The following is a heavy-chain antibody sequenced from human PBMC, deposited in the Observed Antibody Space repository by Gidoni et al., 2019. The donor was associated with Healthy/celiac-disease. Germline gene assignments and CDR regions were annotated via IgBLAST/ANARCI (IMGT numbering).Heavy chain of an antibody. CDR3: ARELAYTSDDALDI. Sequence: LRLSCAATGFTFSSYSMNWVRQAPGKGLEWVSYISSSSSIIYYADSVKGRFTISSDNAKNSLYQQMNSLRDEDTAVYYCARELAYTSDDALDIWGQGTMVTVSS. CDR1: GFTFSSYS. CDR2: ISSSSSII. V-gene: IGHV3-48*02. J-gene: IGHJ3*02. D-gene: IGHD2-2*02.